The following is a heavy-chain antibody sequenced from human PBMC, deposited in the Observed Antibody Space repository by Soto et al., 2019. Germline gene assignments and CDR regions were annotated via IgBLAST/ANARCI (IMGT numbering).Heavy chain of an antibody. CDR1: GGSISSYY. J-gene: IGHJ3*02. D-gene: IGHD4-17*01. Sequence: TLSLTCTVSGGSISSYYWSWIRQPPGKGLEWIGYIYYSGSTNYNPSLKSRVTISVDTSKNQFSLKLSSVTAADTAVYYCAQGNDYGGNRGAFYIWGQGTMVTVSS. CDR3: AQGNDYGGNRGAFYI. V-gene: IGHV4-59*01. CDR2: IYYSGST.